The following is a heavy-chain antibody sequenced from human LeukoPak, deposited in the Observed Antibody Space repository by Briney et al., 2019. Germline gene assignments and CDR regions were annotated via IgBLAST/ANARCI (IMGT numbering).Heavy chain of an antibody. V-gene: IGHV3-23*01. CDR2: ISGSGGST. CDR1: GFTFSSYA. CDR3: AKDRDYGSGRPGALDV. J-gene: IGHJ6*04. D-gene: IGHD3-10*01. Sequence: GGSLRLSCAASGFTFSSYAMSWLRQAPGKGLEWVSAISGSGGSTYYADSVKGRFTISRDNSKNTLYLQMNSLRAEDTAVYYCAKDRDYGSGRPGALDVWGKGTTVTVSS.